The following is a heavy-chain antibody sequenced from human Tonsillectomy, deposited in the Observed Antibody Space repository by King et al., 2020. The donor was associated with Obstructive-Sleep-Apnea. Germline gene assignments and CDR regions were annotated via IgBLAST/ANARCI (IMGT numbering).Heavy chain of an antibody. CDR1: GFTFSDYY. D-gene: IGHD6-19*01. J-gene: IGHJ5*02. CDR3: ARDRSVAGSLFGFDP. V-gene: IGHV3-11*04. Sequence: VQLVESGGGLVKPGGSLRLSCAASGFTFSDYYMTWIRQAPGKGLEWVTFISNSVGSRNFAGSVKGRFTVSSENAMNLVVLQMDSLRAEDTAMYYCARDRSVAGSLFGFDPWGQGTLVTVSS. CDR2: ISNSVGSR.